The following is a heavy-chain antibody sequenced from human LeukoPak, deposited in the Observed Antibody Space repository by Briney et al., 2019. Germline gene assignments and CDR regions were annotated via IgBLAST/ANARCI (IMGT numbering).Heavy chain of an antibody. Sequence: KVSCKASGYTFTSYGISWVRQMPGKGLEWMGIIYPGDSDTRYSPSLQGQVTISTDKYISTTYLQWTSLKASDTAMYYCARRGFAVYDAFDICGQGTMVTVSS. J-gene: IGHJ3*02. D-gene: IGHD3-10*01. V-gene: IGHV5-51*01. CDR1: GYTFTSYG. CDR3: ARRGFAVYDAFDI. CDR2: IYPGDSDT.